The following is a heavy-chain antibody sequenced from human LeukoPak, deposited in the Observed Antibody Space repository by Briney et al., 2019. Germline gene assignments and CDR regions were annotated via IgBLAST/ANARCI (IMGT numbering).Heavy chain of an antibody. Sequence: PGGSLRLSCAASGFTFSSYGMHWVRRAPGKGLEWVAVIWYDGSNKYYADSVKGRFTISRDNSKNTLYLQMNSLRAEDTAVYYCARAALIVVVPAAMDNWFDPWGQGTLVTVSS. V-gene: IGHV3-33*01. CDR2: IWYDGSNK. CDR3: ARAALIVVVPAAMDNWFDP. CDR1: GFTFSSYG. J-gene: IGHJ5*02. D-gene: IGHD2-2*01.